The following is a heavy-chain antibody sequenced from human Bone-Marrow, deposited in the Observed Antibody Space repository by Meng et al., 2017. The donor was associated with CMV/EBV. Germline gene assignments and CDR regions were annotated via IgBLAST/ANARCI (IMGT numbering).Heavy chain of an antibody. V-gene: IGHV1-2*02. CDR1: GYTFTRYY. CDR3: ARDWVDTAMAINYYYLGIYV. D-gene: IGHD5-18*01. CDR2: INPNSGGT. J-gene: IGHJ6*02. Sequence: ASVKVSCKASGYTFTRYYMHWVRQAPGQGLEWMGWINPNSGGTNYAQKFQGRVTMTRDTSISTAYMELSRLRSDDTAVYYCARDWVDTAMAINYYYLGIYVWGQGTTVTVSS.